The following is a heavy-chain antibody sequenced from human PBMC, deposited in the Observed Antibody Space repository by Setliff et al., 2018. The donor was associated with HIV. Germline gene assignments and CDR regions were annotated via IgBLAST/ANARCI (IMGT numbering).Heavy chain of an antibody. V-gene: IGHV4-34*01. J-gene: IGHJ5*01. Sequence: LSLTCAVYGGSFTAYYWTWIRQPPGKGLEWIGEIHHGGSTNYMPSLKNRVTISVDTSKNQFSLTLRFLTAADTAVYYCARGAYRFDSWGQGNWVTVSA. CDR2: IHHGGST. D-gene: IGHD2-2*01. CDR1: GGSFTAYY. CDR3: ARGAYRFDS.